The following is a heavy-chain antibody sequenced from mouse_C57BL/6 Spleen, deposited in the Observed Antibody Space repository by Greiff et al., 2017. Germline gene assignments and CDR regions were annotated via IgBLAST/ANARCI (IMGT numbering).Heavy chain of an antibody. CDR2: ISDGGSYT. Sequence: DVMLVESGGGLVKPGGSLKLSCAASGFTFSSYAMSWVRQTPEKRLEWVATISDGGSYTYYPDNVKGRFTISRDNAKNNLYLQMSHLKSEDTAMYYCAREAAQATSMDYWGQGTSVTVSS. V-gene: IGHV5-4*01. D-gene: IGHD3-2*02. J-gene: IGHJ4*01. CDR3: AREAAQATSMDY. CDR1: GFTFSSYA.